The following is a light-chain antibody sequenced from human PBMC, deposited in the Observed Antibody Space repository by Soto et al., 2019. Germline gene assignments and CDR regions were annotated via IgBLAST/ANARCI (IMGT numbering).Light chain of an antibody. V-gene: IGLV2-8*01. J-gene: IGLJ2*01. CDR2: EVS. CDR1: SSDVGGSNN. Sequence: QSALTQPPSASGSPGQSVTISCTGTSSDVGGSNNVSWYQQHPGKAPKLMIYEVSKRPSGVPDRFSGSKSGNTASLTVSGLQAENEAEYYSSSYAGSNNLVFGGGTQLTVL. CDR3: SSYAGSNNLV.